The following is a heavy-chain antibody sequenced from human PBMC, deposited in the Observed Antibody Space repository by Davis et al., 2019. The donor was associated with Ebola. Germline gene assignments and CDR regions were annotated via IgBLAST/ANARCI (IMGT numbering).Heavy chain of an antibody. V-gene: IGHV3-7*01. CDR3: ARDVY. CDR1: GFSFRNYG. J-gene: IGHJ4*02. Sequence: GSLRLSCAASGFSFRNYGMHWVRQAPGKGLEWVANIKEDGTERDYGHSVKGRFTISRDDATNSLYLQMNNLRAEDTAVYYCARDVYWGQGILVTVSS. CDR2: IKEDGTER.